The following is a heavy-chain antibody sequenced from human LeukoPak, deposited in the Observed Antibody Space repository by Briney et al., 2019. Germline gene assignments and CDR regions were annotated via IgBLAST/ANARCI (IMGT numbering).Heavy chain of an antibody. D-gene: IGHD1-1*01. Sequence: PGGSLRLSCAAPGFPLCTYPMSWFPKPPGKGLNWAQLLSYYVGKQYHADSVRGRFTVSRDNSRNTVSLQMSSLRVEDTGIYYCAKAGIGADGAGFLCEYWGQGTLVTVSS. V-gene: IGHV3-23*01. J-gene: IGHJ4*02. CDR3: AKAGIGADGAGFLCEY. CDR2: LSYYVGKQ. CDR1: GFPLCTYP.